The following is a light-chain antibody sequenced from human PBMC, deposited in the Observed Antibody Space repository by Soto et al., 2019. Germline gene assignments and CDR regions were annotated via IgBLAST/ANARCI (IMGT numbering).Light chain of an antibody. CDR3: GTWDSSLIAGV. CDR2: ENS. Sequence: QSVLPQPPSVSAAPGQKVTISCSGSNPNIGNNYVSWYRQAPGTAPQLLIYENSKRLSGVPDRFSGFKSGTSATLAITGLQAGDEADYYCGTWDSSLIAGVFGGGTKLTVL. J-gene: IGLJ3*02. V-gene: IGLV1-51*01. CDR1: NPNIGNNY.